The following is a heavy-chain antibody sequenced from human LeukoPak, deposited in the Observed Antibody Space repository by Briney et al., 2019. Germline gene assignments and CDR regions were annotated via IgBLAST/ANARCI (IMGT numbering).Heavy chain of an antibody. Sequence: ASVKVSCKASGYTFTGYYMHWVRQAPGQGLEWMGWINPNSGGTNYAQKFQGRVTMTRDTSTSTAYMELSRLRSDDTAVYYCARAHLWFGERVVDPWGRGTLVTVSS. CDR3: ARAHLWFGERVVDP. CDR1: GYTFTGYY. J-gene: IGHJ5*02. V-gene: IGHV1-2*02. D-gene: IGHD3-10*01. CDR2: INPNSGGT.